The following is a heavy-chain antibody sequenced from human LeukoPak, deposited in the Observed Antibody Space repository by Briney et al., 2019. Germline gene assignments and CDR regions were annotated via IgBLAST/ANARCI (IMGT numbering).Heavy chain of an antibody. J-gene: IGHJ4*02. D-gene: IGHD2-15*01. CDR3: ARGYSHGLDY. Sequence: PGGSLRLSCAASGFTFSSYNMNWVRQAPGKGLEWVSYISSSSSIIYYADSVKGRFTISRDNAKNSLYLQMNSLRDEDTAVYFCARGYSHGLDYWGQGALVTVSS. CDR1: GFTFSSYN. V-gene: IGHV3-48*02. CDR2: ISSSSSII.